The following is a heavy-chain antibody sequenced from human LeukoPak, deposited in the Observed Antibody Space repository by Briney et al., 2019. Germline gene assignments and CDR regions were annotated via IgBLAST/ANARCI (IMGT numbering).Heavy chain of an antibody. J-gene: IGHJ4*02. CDR3: ARGGRRKGY. D-gene: IGHD1-14*01. CDR1: GGSFSGYY. CDR2: INHSGST. Sequence: SETLSLTCAVYGGSFSGYYWSWIRQPPGKGLEWIGEINHSGSTNYNPSLKSRVTISVDTSKNLFSLKLSSVTAADTAVYYCARGGRRKGYWGQGTLVTVSS. V-gene: IGHV4-34*01.